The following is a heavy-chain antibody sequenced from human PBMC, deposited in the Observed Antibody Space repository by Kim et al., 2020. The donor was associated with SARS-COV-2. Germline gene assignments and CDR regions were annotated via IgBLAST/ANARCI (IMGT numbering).Heavy chain of an antibody. CDR3: ATDLKADYYGSGSYLPRADN. Sequence: ASVKVSCKVSGYTLTELSMHWVRQAPGKGLEWMGGFDPEDGETIYAQKFQGRVTMTEDTSTDTAYMELSSLRSEDTAVYYCATDLKADYYGSGSYLPRADNWGQGTLVTVSS. D-gene: IGHD3-10*01. J-gene: IGHJ4*02. CDR2: FDPEDGET. V-gene: IGHV1-24*01. CDR1: GYTLTELS.